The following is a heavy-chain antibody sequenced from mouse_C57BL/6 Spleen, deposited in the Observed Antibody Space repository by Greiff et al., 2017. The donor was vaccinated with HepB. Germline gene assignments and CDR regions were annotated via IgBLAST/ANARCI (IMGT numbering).Heavy chain of an antibody. V-gene: IGHV5-17*01. CDR3: AMPRDWYFDV. CDR2: ISSGSSTI. J-gene: IGHJ1*03. CDR1: GFTFSDYG. Sequence: EVKLVESGGGLVKPGGSLKLSCAASGFTFSDYGMHWVRQAPEKGLEWVAYISSGSSTIYYADTVKGRFTISRDNAKNTLFLQMTNLRSEDTAMYYCAMPRDWYFDVWGTGTTVTVSS.